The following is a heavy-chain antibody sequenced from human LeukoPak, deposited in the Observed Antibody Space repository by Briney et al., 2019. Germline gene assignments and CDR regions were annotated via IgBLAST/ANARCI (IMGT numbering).Heavy chain of an antibody. CDR2: ISGRDDST. CDR1: GFSFSNYA. V-gene: IGHV3-23*01. J-gene: IGHJ4*02. Sequence: GRSLRLSCAASGFSFSNYAMSWVRQVPGKGLEWVSAISGRDDSTYYADSVKGRFTISRDTSKNTLYLQMNSLRAEDMAVYYCAKWGDYDVLTGYYDSDYWGQGTLVTVSS. D-gene: IGHD3-9*01. CDR3: AKWGDYDVLTGYYDSDY.